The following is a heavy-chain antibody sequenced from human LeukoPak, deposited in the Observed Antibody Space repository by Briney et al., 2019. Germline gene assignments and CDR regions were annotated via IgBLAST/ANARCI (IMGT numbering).Heavy chain of an antibody. CDR1: GFTFSSYA. CDR2: ISYDGNNK. J-gene: IGHJ4*02. CDR3: ARSINSGYAYFDY. V-gene: IGHV3-30-3*01. D-gene: IGHD3-22*01. Sequence: GGSLRLSCAASGFTFSSYAMHWVRQAPGKGLEWVAAISYDGNNKYYADSVKGRFTISRDNSKNTLYLQMNSLRVEDTAVYYCARSINSGYAYFDYWGQGTLVTVSS.